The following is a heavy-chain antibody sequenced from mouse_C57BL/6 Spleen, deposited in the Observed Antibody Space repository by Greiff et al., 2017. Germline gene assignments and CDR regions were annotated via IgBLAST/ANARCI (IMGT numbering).Heavy chain of an antibody. CDR3: ARGGTTVGAMDY. V-gene: IGHV1-52*01. D-gene: IGHD2-14*01. CDR2: IDPSDSET. Sequence: QVQLQQPGAELVRPGSSVKLSCEASGYTFTSYWMHWVKQRPIQGLEWIGNIDPSDSETHYNQKFKDKATLTVDKSSSPAYMQLSSLTSEDSAVYYCARGGTTVGAMDYRGQGTSVTVAS. J-gene: IGHJ4*01. CDR1: GYTFTSYW.